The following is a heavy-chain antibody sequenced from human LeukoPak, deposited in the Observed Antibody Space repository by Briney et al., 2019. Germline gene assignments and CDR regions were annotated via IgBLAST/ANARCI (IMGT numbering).Heavy chain of an antibody. Sequence: PGGSLRLSCAASGFTFSSYGMHWVRQAPGKGLEWVAFIRYDGSNKYYADSVKGRFTISRDNSKNTLYLQMNSLRAEDTAVYYCAKDHPVKIVGATEDYWGQGTLVTVSS. CDR1: GFTFSSYG. V-gene: IGHV3-30*02. J-gene: IGHJ4*02. CDR3: AKDHPVKIVGATEDY. D-gene: IGHD1-26*01. CDR2: IRYDGSNK.